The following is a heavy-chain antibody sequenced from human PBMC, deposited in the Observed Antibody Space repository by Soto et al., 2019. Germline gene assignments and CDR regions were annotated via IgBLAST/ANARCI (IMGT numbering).Heavy chain of an antibody. Sequence: ASVKVSCKASGGTFSSYAISWVRQAPGQGLEWMGGIIPIFGTANYAQKFQGRVTITADESTSTAYMELSSLRSEDTAVYYCARDDYKRRTIYYYGMDVWGQGTTVTVSS. CDR2: IIPIFGTA. CDR1: GGTFSSYA. J-gene: IGHJ6*02. CDR3: ARDDYKRRTIYYYGMDV. D-gene: IGHD1-1*01. V-gene: IGHV1-69*13.